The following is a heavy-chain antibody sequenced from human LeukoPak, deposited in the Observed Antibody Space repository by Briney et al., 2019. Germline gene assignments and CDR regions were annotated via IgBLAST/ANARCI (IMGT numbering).Heavy chain of an antibody. CDR1: GYTFTSYY. CDR2: INPSGGST. Sequence: VASVKVSCKASGYTFTSYYMHWVRQAPGQGLEWMGIINPSGGSTSYAQKFQGRVTMTRDMSTSTVYMELSSLRSEDTAVYFCARLHYGGNYGYYYYYMDVWGKGTTVTISS. CDR3: ARLHYGGNYGYYYYYMDV. D-gene: IGHD4-23*01. J-gene: IGHJ6*03. V-gene: IGHV1-46*01.